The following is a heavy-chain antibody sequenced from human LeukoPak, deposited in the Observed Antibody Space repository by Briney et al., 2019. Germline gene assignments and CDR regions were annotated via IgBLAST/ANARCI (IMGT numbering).Heavy chain of an antibody. CDR1: GFTLSSYS. Sequence: PGGSLRLSCAASGFTLSSYSMNWVRQAPGKGLEWVSSISRSSAYIYYADSVKGRFTISRDNAKNSLYLQMNSLRAEDTAVYYCARGYCSGGSCYPLWWYFDYWGQGTLVTVSS. J-gene: IGHJ4*02. D-gene: IGHD2-15*01. CDR3: ARGYCSGGSCYPLWWYFDY. V-gene: IGHV3-21*01. CDR2: ISRSSAYI.